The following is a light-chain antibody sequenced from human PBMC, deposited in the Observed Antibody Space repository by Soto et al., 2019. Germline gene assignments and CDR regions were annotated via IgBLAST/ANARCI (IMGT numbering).Light chain of an antibody. J-gene: IGLJ2*01. Sequence: SYELSQPPSLSVSPGQTASISCSGDQLGDKLASWYQQKPGQSPVLVIYENTKRPSGIPERFSGSNSGNTVTLTISGTQAMDEAAYHCQAWDSSTVVFGGGTQLTVL. V-gene: IGLV3-1*01. CDR1: QLGDKL. CDR2: ENT. CDR3: QAWDSSTVV.